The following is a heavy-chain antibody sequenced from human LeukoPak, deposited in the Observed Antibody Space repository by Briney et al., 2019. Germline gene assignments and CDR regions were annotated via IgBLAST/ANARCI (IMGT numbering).Heavy chain of an antibody. D-gene: IGHD3-22*01. CDR2: IHYSGST. CDR1: GDSLGSGMYY. V-gene: IGHV4-61*01. CDR3: ARGYYDSSGSSNTFDI. Sequence: SETLSLTCTVSGDSLGSGMYYWGWIRPAPGKRLEWIGYIHYSGSTNYHPSLKSRVTISVDTSKNQFSLNLSSVTAADSAVYYCARGYYDSSGSSNTFDIWGQGTTVIVSS. J-gene: IGHJ3*02.